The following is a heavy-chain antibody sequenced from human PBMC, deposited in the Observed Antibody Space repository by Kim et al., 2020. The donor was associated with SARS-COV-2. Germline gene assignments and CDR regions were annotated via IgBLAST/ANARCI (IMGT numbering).Heavy chain of an antibody. Sequence: DSVKDRYTISRDNSKNTLYLQMNSLRAEDTAVYYCAKLVDTAMVDVCFDYWGQGTLVTVSS. V-gene: IGHV3-23*01. J-gene: IGHJ4*02. CDR3: AKLVDTAMVDVCFDY. D-gene: IGHD5-18*01.